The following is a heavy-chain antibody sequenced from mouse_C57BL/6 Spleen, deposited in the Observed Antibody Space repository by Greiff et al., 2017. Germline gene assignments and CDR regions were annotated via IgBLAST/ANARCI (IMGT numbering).Heavy chain of an antibody. Sequence: QVQLQQPGAELVRPGSSVKLSCKASGYTFTSYWMDWVKQRPGQGLEWIGNIYPSDSETHYNQKFKDKATLTVDKSSSTAYMQLSSLTSEDSAVYYCARGGSYYGSSRYFDVWGTGTTVTVSS. J-gene: IGHJ1*03. CDR1: GYTFTSYW. CDR2: IYPSDSET. D-gene: IGHD1-1*01. V-gene: IGHV1-61*01. CDR3: ARGGSYYGSSRYFDV.